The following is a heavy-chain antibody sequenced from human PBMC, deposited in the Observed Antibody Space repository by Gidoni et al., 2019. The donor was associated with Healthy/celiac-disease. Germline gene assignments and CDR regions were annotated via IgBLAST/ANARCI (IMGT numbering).Heavy chain of an antibody. J-gene: IGHJ4*02. V-gene: IGHV1-69*06. CDR2: IIPSLGTA. Sequence: QVQLVQSGAEGKTPGSSVKVSCKASGATFSSYAISWVRQAPGQGLEGMGGIIPSLGTANYAQKFQGRVTITADKSTSKSYMELSSLRSEDTAVYYCANIPSYECSSTSCYSAYWGQGTLVTVSS. D-gene: IGHD2-2*01. CDR3: ANIPSYECSSTSCYSAY. CDR1: GATFSSYA.